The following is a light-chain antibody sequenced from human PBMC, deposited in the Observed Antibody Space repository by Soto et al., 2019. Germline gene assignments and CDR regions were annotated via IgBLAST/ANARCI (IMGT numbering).Light chain of an antibody. V-gene: IGLV1-44*01. Sequence: QAVVTQPPSASGTPGQRVTISWSGSSSNIGSNTVNWYQQVPGTAPKLLIYSNDQRPSGVPDRFSGSKSGTSASLAISGLQSEDEADYSCAAWDDSLSGPVFGGGTKVTV. CDR3: AAWDDSLSGPV. J-gene: IGLJ2*01. CDR2: SND. CDR1: SSNIGSNT.